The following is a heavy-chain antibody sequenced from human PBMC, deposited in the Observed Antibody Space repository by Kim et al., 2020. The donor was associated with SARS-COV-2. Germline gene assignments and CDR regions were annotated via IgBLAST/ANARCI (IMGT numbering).Heavy chain of an antibody. CDR3: ARGLTMIVAAPTGY. J-gene: IGHJ4*02. Sequence: DSGKGRFTISRDNSKNTLYLQMNSLRAEDTAVYYCARGLTMIVAAPTGYWGQGTLVTVSS. D-gene: IGHD3-22*01. V-gene: IGHV3-30*07.